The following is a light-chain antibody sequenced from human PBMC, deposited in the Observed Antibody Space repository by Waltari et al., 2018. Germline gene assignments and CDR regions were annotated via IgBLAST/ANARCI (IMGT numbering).Light chain of an antibody. CDR1: TSDVGGYNY. CDR2: DVN. J-gene: IGLJ2*01. V-gene: IGLV2-14*03. Sequence: QSAQTQPASVSGSPGQSITISCTGTTSDVGGYNYVSWYQQHPGKAPKLVIYDVNNRPSGVSNRFSGSKSGNTASLTISGLQTEDEADYHCSSYTGGTTLVVFGGGTKLTVL. CDR3: SSYTGGTTLVV.